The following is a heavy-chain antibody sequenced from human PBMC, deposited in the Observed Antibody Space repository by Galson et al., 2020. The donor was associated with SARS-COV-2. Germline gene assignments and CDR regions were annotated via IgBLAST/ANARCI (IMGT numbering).Heavy chain of an antibody. V-gene: IGHV3-30*18. CDR2: ISYDGSNK. CDR1: GFTFSSYG. Sequence: GGSLRLSCAAPGFTFSSYGMHWVRQAPGQGLEWVAVISYDGSNKYYADSVKGRFTISRDNSKNTLYLQMNSLRAEDTAVYYCAKDLGWQQPHHDDYWGQGTLVTVSS. D-gene: IGHD6-13*01. J-gene: IGHJ4*02. CDR3: AKDLGWQQPHHDDY.